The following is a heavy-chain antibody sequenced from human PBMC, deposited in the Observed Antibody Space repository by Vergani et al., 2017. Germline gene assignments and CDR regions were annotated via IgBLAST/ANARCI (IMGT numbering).Heavy chain of an antibody. CDR2: ISYDGSNK. Sequence: VQLVESGGGLVQPGGSLRLSCAASGFTFSSYEMNWVRQAPGKGLEWVAVISYDGSNKYYADSVKCRFTISRDNSKNTLYLQMNSLRAEETAVYYCAKDWLNNCMDVWGQGTTVTVSS. CDR1: GFTFSSYE. J-gene: IGHJ6*02. CDR3: AKDWLNNCMDV. D-gene: IGHD1-20*01. V-gene: IGHV3-30*18.